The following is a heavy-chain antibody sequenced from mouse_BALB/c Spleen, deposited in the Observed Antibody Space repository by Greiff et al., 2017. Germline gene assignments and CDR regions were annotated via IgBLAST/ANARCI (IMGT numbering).Heavy chain of an antibody. V-gene: IGHV5-4*02. CDR2: ISDGGSYT. CDR3: ARGITTASWFAY. Sequence: EVKLVESGGGLVKPGGSLKLSCAASGFTFSDYYMYWVRQTPEKRLEWVATISDGGSYTYYPDSVKGRFTISRDNARNILYLQMSSLRSEDTAMYYCARGITTASWFAYWGQGTLVTVSA. J-gene: IGHJ3*01. CDR1: GFTFSDYY. D-gene: IGHD1-2*01.